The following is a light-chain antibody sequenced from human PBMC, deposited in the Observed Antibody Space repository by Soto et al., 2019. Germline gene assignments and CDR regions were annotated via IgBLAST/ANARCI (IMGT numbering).Light chain of an antibody. Sequence: QSALTQPASVSGSPGQSITISCTGTSSDVGSYNYVSWYQQHPGKAPKLMIYEVRNRPSGVSDRFSGSKSGKTASLTLFGLQAEDEADYYCSSYTTSTTQVFGGGTKVTVL. CDR3: SSYTTSTTQV. CDR1: SSDVGSYNY. J-gene: IGLJ2*01. V-gene: IGLV2-14*01. CDR2: EVR.